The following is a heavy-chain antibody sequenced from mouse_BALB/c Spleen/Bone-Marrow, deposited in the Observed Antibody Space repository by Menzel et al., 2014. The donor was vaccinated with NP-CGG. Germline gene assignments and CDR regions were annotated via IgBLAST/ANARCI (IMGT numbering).Heavy chain of an antibody. CDR3: TREGAY. V-gene: IGHV1S81*02. J-gene: IGHJ3*01. Sequence: QVQLQQSGAELVKPGASVKLSCKASGYTFTSYYMYWVKQRPGQGLEWIGEINHSNGYTNFNEKFKSKATLTVDKSSSTAYMQLSSLTSEDSAVYYCTREGAYWGQGTLVTFSA. CDR2: INHSNGYT. CDR1: GYTFTSYY.